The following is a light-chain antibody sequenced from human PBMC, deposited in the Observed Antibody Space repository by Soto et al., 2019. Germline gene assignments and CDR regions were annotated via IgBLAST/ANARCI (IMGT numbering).Light chain of an antibody. CDR1: QNIGSS. J-gene: IGKJ3*01. CDR2: TPS. Sequence: DIQMTQSPSAMSASVGDRVTITCRASQNIGSSLAWFQQKPGKVPKRLIHTPSTLESGVPSRFSGSGSVTEFTLTISSLQPEDSATDYCLQHDRYPRTFGPGTKVDIK. CDR3: LQHDRYPRT. V-gene: IGKV1-17*03.